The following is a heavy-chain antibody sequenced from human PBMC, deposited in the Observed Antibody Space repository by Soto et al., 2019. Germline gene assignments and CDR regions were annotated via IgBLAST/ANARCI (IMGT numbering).Heavy chain of an antibody. J-gene: IGHJ4*02. CDR1: GYTFTIYT. CDR2: INPDNGNT. Sequence: GASVKVSCKASGYTFTIYTMNWVRQAPGQRLEWMGWINPDNGNTKSSQKFQDRVIITRDTSASTAYMDLSRLRSEDTAVYYCARGGRQQLIQTPISYKIDYWGQGTLVTVSS. V-gene: IGHV1-3*01. D-gene: IGHD6-13*01. CDR3: ARGGRQQLIQTPISYKIDY.